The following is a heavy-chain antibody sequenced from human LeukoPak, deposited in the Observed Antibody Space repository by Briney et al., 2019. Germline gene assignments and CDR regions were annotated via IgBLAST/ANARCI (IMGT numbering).Heavy chain of an antibody. CDR2: ISGSGGST. Sequence: GGSLRLSCAASGFTFSRYAMTWVRQAPGKGLEWVSAISGSGGSTYYADSVKGRFTISRDNSKNTLYLQMNSLRAEDTAVYYCAKVPEMATIRDAFDIWGQGTMVTVSS. V-gene: IGHV3-23*01. D-gene: IGHD5-24*01. CDR1: GFTFSRYA. J-gene: IGHJ3*02. CDR3: AKVPEMATIRDAFDI.